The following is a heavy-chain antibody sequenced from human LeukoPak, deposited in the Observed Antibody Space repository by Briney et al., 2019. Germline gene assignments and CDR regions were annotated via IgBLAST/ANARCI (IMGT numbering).Heavy chain of an antibody. Sequence: SETLSLTCAVSGGSTSSSNWWSWVRQPPGKGLEWIGEIYHSGSTNYNPSLKSRVTISVDKSKNQFSLKLSSVTAADTAVYYCARGSLVLDYYYGMDVWGKGTTVTVSS. CDR2: IYHSGST. CDR1: GGSTSSSNW. V-gene: IGHV4-4*02. CDR3: ARGSLVLDYYYGMDV. D-gene: IGHD3-16*02. J-gene: IGHJ6*04.